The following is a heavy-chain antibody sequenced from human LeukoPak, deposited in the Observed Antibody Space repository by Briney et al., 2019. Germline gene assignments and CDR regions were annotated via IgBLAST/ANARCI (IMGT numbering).Heavy chain of an antibody. CDR1: GFTFSSST. CDR3: ATLGGGYRIGY. V-gene: IGHV3-23*01. J-gene: IGHJ4*02. Sequence: PGGSLRLSCAASGFTFSSSTMTWVRQAPGKGLECVSTISGDGISAYYADPVKGRFTTSRDNSKNSLYVQMNNLSAEDTAVYYCATLGGGYRIGYWGQGTLVTVSS. CDR2: ISGDGISA. D-gene: IGHD3-16*01.